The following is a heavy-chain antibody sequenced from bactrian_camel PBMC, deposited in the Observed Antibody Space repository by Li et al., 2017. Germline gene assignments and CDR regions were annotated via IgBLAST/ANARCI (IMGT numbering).Heavy chain of an antibody. V-gene: IGHV3S1*01. Sequence: HVQLVESGGGSVQAGGSLRLSCVASGYTSSNYCMAWFRQAPGKEREGVAAIDRDGTTVYKDSVKGRFTTSRDNAKSTLYLQMNNLSPEDSAMYFCAATSQPFRLLDRLPPRSEYQYWGQGTQVTVS. CDR1: GYTSSNYC. D-gene: IGHD1*01. CDR2: IDRDGTT. CDR3: AATSQPFRLLDRLPPRSEYQY. J-gene: IGHJ4*01.